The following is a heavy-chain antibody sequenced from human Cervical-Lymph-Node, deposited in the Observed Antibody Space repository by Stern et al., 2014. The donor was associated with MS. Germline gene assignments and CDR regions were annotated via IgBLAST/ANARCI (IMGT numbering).Heavy chain of an antibody. CDR1: GFKFSIYW. D-gene: IGHD1-14*01. Sequence: QLVQSGAELIRPGESLKISCKGSGFKFSIYWIAWVRQMPGKGLEWMGIIYPGDSETRYSPSFQGQVTMSADKSTSTAYLQWSSVNASDTAMYFCARQTTAWASDVWGQGTLVTVSS. CDR2: IYPGDSET. V-gene: IGHV5-51*01. J-gene: IGHJ4*02. CDR3: ARQTTAWASDV.